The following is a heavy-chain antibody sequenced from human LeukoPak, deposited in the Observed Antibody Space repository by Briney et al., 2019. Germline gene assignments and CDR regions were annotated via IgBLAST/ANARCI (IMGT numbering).Heavy chain of an antibody. Sequence: SETLSLTCTVSGGSISSYYWSWVRQTPGKSLEWIGYIYYSGSTNYNPSLKSRLTISLDTSKNQFSLRLSSVTAADTAVYYYAREIVEGVHFDHWGQGTLVTVSS. J-gene: IGHJ4*02. CDR2: IYYSGST. CDR1: GGSISSYY. V-gene: IGHV4-59*01. D-gene: IGHD1-26*01. CDR3: AREIVEGVHFDH.